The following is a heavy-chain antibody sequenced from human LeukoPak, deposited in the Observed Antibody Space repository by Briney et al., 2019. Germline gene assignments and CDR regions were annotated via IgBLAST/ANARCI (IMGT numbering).Heavy chain of an antibody. Sequence: SVKVSCKASGYTFTGYYMHWVRQAPGQGLEWMGWINPNSGGTNYAQKFQDRVTMTRDTSMSAAYMEISRLTYDDTAVYYCGRGIQSFDPWGQGTLVTVSS. CDR2: INPNSGGT. V-gene: IGHV1-2*02. CDR3: GRGIQSFDP. CDR1: GYTFTGYY. J-gene: IGHJ5*02.